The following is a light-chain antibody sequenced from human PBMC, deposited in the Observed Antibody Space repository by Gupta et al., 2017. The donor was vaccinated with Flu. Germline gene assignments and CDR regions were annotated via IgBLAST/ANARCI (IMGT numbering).Light chain of an antibody. V-gene: IGLV4-69*01. CDR2: LNSDGSH. CDR3: QTWGTGPWV. J-gene: IGLJ3*02. CDR1: SRHSSYA. Sequence: QLVLTQSPSASASLGASVKLTCTLSSRHSSYAIAWHQQQPEKGPRYLMKLNSDGSHSKGDGLPDRFSGSSSGAERYLTISSLQSEDEADYYCQTWGTGPWVFGGGTKLTVL.